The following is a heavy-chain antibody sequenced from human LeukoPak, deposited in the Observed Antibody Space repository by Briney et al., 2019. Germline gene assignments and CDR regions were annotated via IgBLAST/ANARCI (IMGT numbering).Heavy chain of an antibody. Sequence: GGSLRLSCATSEFIFTSYEMHWVRQTPGKGLEYVSGISSNGVSTYYAISVKGRFTISRGNSKNTLSLQMGSLKSEDMAVYYCARSTEGTAHFDYWGQGTLVTVSS. D-gene: IGHD1-7*01. CDR1: EFIFTSYE. V-gene: IGHV3-64*01. J-gene: IGHJ4*02. CDR2: ISSNGVST. CDR3: ARSTEGTAHFDY.